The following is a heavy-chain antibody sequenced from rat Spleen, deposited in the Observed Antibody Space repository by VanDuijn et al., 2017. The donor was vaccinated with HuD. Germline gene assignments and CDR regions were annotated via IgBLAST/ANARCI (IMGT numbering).Heavy chain of an antibody. CDR3: VRGSAYFDY. CDR1: GFSLTSNG. V-gene: IGHV2S12*01. Sequence: QVQLKESGPGLVQPSQTLSLTCTVSGFSLTSNGVSWVRQPPGKDLEWIAAISSGGSTYYNSGLKSRLSISRDTSKSQVFLKMNSLQIEDTAMYFCVRGSAYFDYWGQGASVTVSS. D-gene: IGHD3-3*01. J-gene: IGHJ4*01. CDR2: ISSGGST.